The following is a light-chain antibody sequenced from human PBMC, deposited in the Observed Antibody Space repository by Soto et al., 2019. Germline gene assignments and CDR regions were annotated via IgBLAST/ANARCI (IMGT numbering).Light chain of an antibody. CDR2: RAS. CDR3: QKYGSSPLT. J-gene: IGKJ4*01. Sequence: EFVMTQSPATLSLSPGQRATLSCRASQSVSSNYVAWYQQKPGQTPKVLIYRASSRATGIPDRLSGSGSGTDFNLTISRLEPEDFAMYYCQKYGSSPLTCGGGTKVDIK. V-gene: IGKV3-20*01. CDR1: QSVSSNY.